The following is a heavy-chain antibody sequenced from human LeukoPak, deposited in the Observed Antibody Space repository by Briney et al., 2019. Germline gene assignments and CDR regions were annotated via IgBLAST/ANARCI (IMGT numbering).Heavy chain of an antibody. CDR2: IKQDGSEK. J-gene: IGHJ4*02. D-gene: IGHD3-22*01. Sequence: GGSLRLSCAASGFTFSSYRMSWVRQAPGKGLEWVANIKQDGSEKYYVDSVKGRFTISRDSAKNSLYLQMNSLRAEDTAVYYCARAGGDYYDSSDPSGDYWGQGTLVTVSS. CDR3: ARAGGDYYDSSDPSGDY. CDR1: GFTFSSYR. V-gene: IGHV3-7*03.